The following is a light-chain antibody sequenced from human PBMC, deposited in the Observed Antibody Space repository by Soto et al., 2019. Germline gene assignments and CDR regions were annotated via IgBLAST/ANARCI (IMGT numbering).Light chain of an antibody. J-gene: IGKJ1*01. Sequence: EIVMTQSPATLSVSPRERATLSCRAGQSISNNLAWYQQKRGQAPRLLIYGASTRATGIPARFSGSGSGTEFTLTISSLQSEDFAFYYCQQYNNWRTFGQGTKVEI. CDR3: QQYNNWRT. CDR1: QSISNN. V-gene: IGKV3-15*01. CDR2: GAS.